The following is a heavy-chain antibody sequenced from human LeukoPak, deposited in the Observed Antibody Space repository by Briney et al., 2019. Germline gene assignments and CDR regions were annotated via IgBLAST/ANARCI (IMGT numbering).Heavy chain of an antibody. CDR1: GFTFSSYS. D-gene: IGHD3-16*02. J-gene: IGHJ4*02. CDR2: ISGDSGYI. CDR3: AREGITFGGVIGYFDY. V-gene: IGHV3-21*01. Sequence: GGSLRLSCAASGFTFSSYSMNWVRQAPGKGLEWVSAISGDSGYIYYADSVRGRFTISRDNSKNTLYLQMNSLRAEDTAVYYCAREGITFGGVIGYFDYWGQGTLVTVSS.